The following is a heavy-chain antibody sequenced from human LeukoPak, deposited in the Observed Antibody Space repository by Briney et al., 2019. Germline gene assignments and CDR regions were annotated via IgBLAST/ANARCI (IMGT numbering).Heavy chain of an antibody. D-gene: IGHD3-10*01. CDR1: GFTFSSYS. CDR2: ISRSTRNI. V-gene: IGHV3-21*01. CDR3: ARDQREYYYGSGDY. J-gene: IGHJ4*02. Sequence: GGSLRLSCAASGFTFSSYSMNWVRQAPGKGLEWVSSISRSTRNIYYADSVKGRFTISRDNAKNSLYLQMNSLRAEDTAVYYRARDQREYYYGSGDYWGQGTLVTVSS.